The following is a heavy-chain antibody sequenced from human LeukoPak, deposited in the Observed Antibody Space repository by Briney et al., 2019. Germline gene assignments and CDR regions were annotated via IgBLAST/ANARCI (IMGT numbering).Heavy chain of an antibody. CDR3: ARNSGSNFFFNY. CDR2: IYTSGST. Sequence: PSETLSLTCTVSGGSITSYHWSWIRQPAGKGLNWIGLIYTSGSTNYNSSLKSRVTISVDKSKNQFSLKLSSVTAADTAVYYCARNSGSNFFFNYWGQGTLVTVSS. CDR1: GGSITSYH. J-gene: IGHJ4*02. V-gene: IGHV4-4*07. D-gene: IGHD1-26*01.